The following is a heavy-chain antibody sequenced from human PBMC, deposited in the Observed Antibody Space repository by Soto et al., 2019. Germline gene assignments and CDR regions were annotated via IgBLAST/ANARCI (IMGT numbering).Heavy chain of an antibody. D-gene: IGHD3-10*01. CDR2: IIPIFGTA. CDR3: ARPAMLRGRGLGYYGMDV. CDR1: GATFGNYA. Sequence: QVQLVQSGAEVKKPGSSVKVSCQASGATFGNYAISWVRQAPGQGLEWMGGIIPIFGTANYAQKFRGRVIITADESTSTANMELSSLRSEDSAVYYCARPAMLRGRGLGYYGMDVWGQGTTVTVSS. J-gene: IGHJ6*02. V-gene: IGHV1-69*12.